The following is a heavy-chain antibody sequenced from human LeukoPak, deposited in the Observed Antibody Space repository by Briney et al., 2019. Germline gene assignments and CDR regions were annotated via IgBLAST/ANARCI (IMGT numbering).Heavy chain of an antibody. J-gene: IGHJ3*02. CDR3: ARVAALNDAFDI. CDR1: GFTFSSYS. D-gene: IGHD6-13*01. CDR2: IGSSSSYI. Sequence: GGSLRLSCAASGFTFSSYSMNWVRQAPGKGLEWVSSIGSSSSYIYYADSVKGRFTISRDNAKNSLYLQMNSLRAEDTAVYYCARVAALNDAFDIWGQGAMVTVSS. V-gene: IGHV3-21*01.